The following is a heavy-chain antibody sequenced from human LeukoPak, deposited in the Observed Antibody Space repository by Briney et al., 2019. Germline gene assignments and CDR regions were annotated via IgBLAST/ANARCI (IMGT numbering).Heavy chain of an antibody. J-gene: IGHJ6*02. CDR3: ARDSGDSSGYYFRGIGMDV. CDR1: GFTFSSYS. D-gene: IGHD3-22*01. V-gene: IGHV3-21*01. CDR2: ISSSSYI. Sequence: GGSLRLSCAASGFTFSSYSMNWVRQAPGKGLEWVSSISSSSYIYYADSVKGRFTISRDNAKNSLYLQMNSPRAEDTAVYYCARDSGDSSGYYFRGIGMDVWGQGTTVTVSS.